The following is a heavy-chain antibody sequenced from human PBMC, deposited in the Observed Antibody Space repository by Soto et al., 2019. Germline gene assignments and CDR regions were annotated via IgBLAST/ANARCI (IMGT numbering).Heavy chain of an antibody. CDR3: ARKRYTEPADLDY. J-gene: IGHJ4*02. Sequence: SETLSLTCAVSGDSISSSNWWSWVRQPPGKGLEWIGEIYHSGSTNYNPSLKSRVTISVDKSKNQFSLKLSSVTAADTAVYYCARKRYTEPADLDYWGQGTLDTVSS. CDR1: GDSISSSNW. V-gene: IGHV4-4*02. D-gene: IGHD1-20*01. CDR2: IYHSGST.